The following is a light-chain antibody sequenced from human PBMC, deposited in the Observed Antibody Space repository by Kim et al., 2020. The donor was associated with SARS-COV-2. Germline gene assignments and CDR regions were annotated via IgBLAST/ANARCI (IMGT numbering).Light chain of an antibody. CDR1: SSNIGSNY. V-gene: IGLV1-47*01. Sequence: HSVLTQPLSASGTPGQRVTISCSGSSSNIGSNYVYWYQQLPRTAPKLLIYRNDQRPSGVPDRFSGSKSGTSASLAISGLRSEDEADYYCAAWDDSLTGGVFGGGTQLTVL. J-gene: IGLJ2*01. CDR2: RND. CDR3: AAWDDSLTGGV.